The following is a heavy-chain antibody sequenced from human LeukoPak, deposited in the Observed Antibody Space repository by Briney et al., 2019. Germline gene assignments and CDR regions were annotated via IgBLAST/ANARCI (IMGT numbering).Heavy chain of an antibody. CDR2: IYYSGST. D-gene: IGHD3-22*01. V-gene: IGHV4-39*07. CDR3: ARSAVNYYDSSGYYLDY. J-gene: IGHJ4*02. CDR1: GGSISSSSYY. Sequence: PSETLSLTCTVSGGSISSSSYYWGWIRQPPGKGLEWIGSIYYSGSTYYNPSLKSRVTISVDTSKNQFSLKLSSVTAADTAVYYCARSAVNYYDSSGYYLDYWGQGTLVTVSS.